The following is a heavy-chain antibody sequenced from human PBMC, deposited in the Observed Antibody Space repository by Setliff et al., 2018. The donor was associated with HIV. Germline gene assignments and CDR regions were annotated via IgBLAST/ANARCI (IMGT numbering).Heavy chain of an antibody. Sequence: ETLSLTCAVYGETFSGHHWSWIRQPPGKGLEWIGEIDHSGGTNYNPSLISRLTISLETSKKQFSLRLSSVTAADTAVYYCARGTQLVWGRWFGPWGQGTLVTVS. CDR3: ARGTQLVWGRWFGP. V-gene: IGHV4-34*01. CDR2: IDHSGGT. J-gene: IGHJ5*02. D-gene: IGHD6-6*01. CDR1: GETFSGHH.